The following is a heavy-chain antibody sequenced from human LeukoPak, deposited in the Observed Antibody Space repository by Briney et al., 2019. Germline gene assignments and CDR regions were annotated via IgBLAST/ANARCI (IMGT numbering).Heavy chain of an antibody. Sequence: ASVKVSCKASGYTFTGYYMHWVRQAPGQGLEWMGWINPNSGGTNYAQKFQGRVTMTRDTSISTAYMGLSRLRSDDTAVYYCARHPDTAMAPYYYHYGMDVWGQGTTVTVSS. J-gene: IGHJ6*02. CDR1: GYTFTGYY. CDR3: ARHPDTAMAPYYYHYGMDV. V-gene: IGHV1-2*02. CDR2: INPNSGGT. D-gene: IGHD5-18*01.